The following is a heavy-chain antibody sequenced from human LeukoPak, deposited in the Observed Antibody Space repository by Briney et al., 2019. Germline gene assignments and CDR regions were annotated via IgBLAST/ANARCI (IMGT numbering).Heavy chain of an antibody. CDR3: ARGHDYGDYGGREGDY. CDR2: IIPIFGTA. Sequence: ASVKVSCKASGGTFSSYAISWVRQAPGQGLEWMGGIIPIFGTANYAQKFQGRVTITADESTSTAYMELSSLRSEDTAVYYCARGHDYGDYGGREGDYWGQGTLVTVSS. V-gene: IGHV1-69*01. D-gene: IGHD4-17*01. CDR1: GGTFSSYA. J-gene: IGHJ4*02.